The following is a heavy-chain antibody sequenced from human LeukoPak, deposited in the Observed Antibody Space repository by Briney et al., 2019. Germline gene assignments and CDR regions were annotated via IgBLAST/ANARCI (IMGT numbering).Heavy chain of an antibody. Sequence: PGGSLRLSCAASGFTFRSYWMHWVRQAPGKGLVWVSRIKSDGSNTNYADSVKGRFTISRDNAENTLYLQMNSLRAEDTAVYYCVRDYYYDGSGYYYPGYWGQGTLVTVSS. CDR3: VRDYYYDGSGYYYPGY. V-gene: IGHV3-74*01. D-gene: IGHD3-22*01. J-gene: IGHJ4*02. CDR2: IKSDGSNT. CDR1: GFTFRSYW.